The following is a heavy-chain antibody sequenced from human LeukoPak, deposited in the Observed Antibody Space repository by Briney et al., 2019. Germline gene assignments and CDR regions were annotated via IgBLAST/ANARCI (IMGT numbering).Heavy chain of an antibody. V-gene: IGHV4-39*02. CDR1: GGSISSSSYY. J-gene: IGHJ6*03. Sequence: SETLSLTCTVSGGSISSSSYYWGWIRQPPGKGLEWIGSIYYSGSTYYNPSLKSRVTISVDTSKNQFSLKLSSVTAADTAVYYCAGDRYSYGRPYYYYMDVWGKGTTVTISS. CDR2: IYYSGST. CDR3: AGDRYSYGRPYYYYMDV. D-gene: IGHD5-18*01.